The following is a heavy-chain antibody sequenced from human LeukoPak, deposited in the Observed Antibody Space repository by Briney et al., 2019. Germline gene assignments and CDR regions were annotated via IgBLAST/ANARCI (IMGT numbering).Heavy chain of an antibody. CDR1: GGSISSYY. D-gene: IGHD3-10*01. J-gene: IGHJ6*02. V-gene: IGHV4-59*08. Sequence: PSETLSLTCTVSGGSISSYYWSWIRQPPGKGLEWIGYIYYSGSTNYNPSLKSRVTISVDTSKNQFSLKLSSVTAADTAVYYCARTGYYYGSESYYSGYYYGMDVWGQGTTVTVSS. CDR3: ARTGYYYGSESYYSGYYYGMDV. CDR2: IYYSGST.